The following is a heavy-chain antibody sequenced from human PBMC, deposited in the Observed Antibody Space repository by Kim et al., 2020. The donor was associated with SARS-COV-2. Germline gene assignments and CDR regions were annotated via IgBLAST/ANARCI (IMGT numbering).Heavy chain of an antibody. V-gene: IGHV4-4*07. CDR2: IYTSGST. J-gene: IGHJ6*02. Sequence: SETLSLTCTVSGGSISSYYWSWIRQPAGKGLEWIGRIYTSGSTNYNPSLKSRVTMSVDTSKNQFSLKLSSVTAADTAVYYCARENSSGLLYYYYYGMDVWGQGTTVTVSS. CDR3: ARENSSGLLYYYYYGMDV. D-gene: IGHD6-19*01. CDR1: GGSISSYY.